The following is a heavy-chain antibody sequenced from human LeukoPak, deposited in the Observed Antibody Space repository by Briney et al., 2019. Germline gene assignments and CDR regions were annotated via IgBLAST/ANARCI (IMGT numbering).Heavy chain of an antibody. D-gene: IGHD3-16*01. Sequence: GGSLRLSCAASGFNFNYYAMTWVRQAPGKGLEWVSGIGGNGIRTYYADSVRGRFTISRDNSKNTLYLQMNSLRAEDTAVYYCARDLVGRSDYWGQGTLVTVSS. CDR2: IGGNGIRT. CDR1: GFNFNYYA. CDR3: ARDLVGRSDY. V-gene: IGHV3-23*01. J-gene: IGHJ4*02.